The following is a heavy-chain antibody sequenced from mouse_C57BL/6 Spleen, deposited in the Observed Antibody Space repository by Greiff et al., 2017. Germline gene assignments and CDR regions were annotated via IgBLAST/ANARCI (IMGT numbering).Heavy chain of an antibody. D-gene: IGHD1-1*01. V-gene: IGHV1-62-2*01. CDR3: ARHEGGDDYVSSWFAY. CDR2: FYPGSGCI. Sequence: QVQLQQSGAELVKPGASVKLSCKASGYTFTEYTIHWVKQRPGQGLEWIGWFYPGSGCIKYNEKFKDKATLTADKSSSTAYMVLSRLTSEDSAVYYCARHEGGDDYVSSWFAYWGQGTLVTVSA. J-gene: IGHJ3*01. CDR1: GYTFTEYT.